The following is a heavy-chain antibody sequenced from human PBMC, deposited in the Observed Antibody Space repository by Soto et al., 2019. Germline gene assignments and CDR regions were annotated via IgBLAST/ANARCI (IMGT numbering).Heavy chain of an antibody. V-gene: IGHV3-15*01. D-gene: IGHD3-3*01. CDR1: GFTFSNAW. Sequence: EVQLVESGGGLVKPGGSLRLSCAASGFTFSNAWMSWVRQAPGKGLEWVGRIKSKTEGGTTDYAAPVKGRFTISRDDSKNTRYLQMNSLKTEDTAVYYCTTEQFLEWLLGDYLDYWGQGTLVTVSS. CDR3: TTEQFLEWLLGDYLDY. J-gene: IGHJ4*02. CDR2: IKSKTEGGTT.